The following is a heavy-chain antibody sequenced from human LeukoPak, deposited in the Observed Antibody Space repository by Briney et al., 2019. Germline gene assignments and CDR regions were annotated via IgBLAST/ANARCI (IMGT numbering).Heavy chain of an antibody. J-gene: IGHJ4*02. CDR3: ARVPGGARPPYYFDY. Sequence: SETLSLTCAVSGEPFSGYYWGWIRQPPGKGLELIGEINRHGNTDYNPSLKSRVTISVDTSQNQFSLKLSSVTAADTAVYYCARVPGGARPPYYFDYWGQGTLVTVSS. D-gene: IGHD1-26*01. CDR1: GEPFSGYY. CDR2: INRHGNT. V-gene: IGHV4-34*01.